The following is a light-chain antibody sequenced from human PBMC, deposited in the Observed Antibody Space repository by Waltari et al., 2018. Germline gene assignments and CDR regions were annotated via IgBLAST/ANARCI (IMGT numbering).Light chain of an antibody. Sequence: QSALTQPPSASGSPGQSVTISRTGNSRDVGLSKYVSLSQHHPGNAPKVRIFEVSKRPSGVPDRFSASKSANTASLTVSGLQAADEADYYCSSYAGSNTWVFGGGTKLTVL. CDR1: SRDVGLSKY. CDR2: EVS. J-gene: IGLJ3*02. V-gene: IGLV2-8*01. CDR3: SSYAGSNTWV.